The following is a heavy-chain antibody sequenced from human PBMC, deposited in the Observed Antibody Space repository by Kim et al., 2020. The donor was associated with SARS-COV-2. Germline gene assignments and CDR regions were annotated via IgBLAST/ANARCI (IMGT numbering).Heavy chain of an antibody. CDR1: GGSVSSSTYC. CDR3: ARHFPPASGDYPYSFDA. V-gene: IGHV4-39*01. D-gene: IGHD4-17*01. Sequence: SETLSLTCTVSGGSVSSSTYCWGWIRQPPGKGLEWIGSIYYSGSTYYNPSLKSRVTISVDTSKNQFSLKRSSVTAADTAVYCCARHFPPASGDYPYSFDAWGQGALVTVSS. J-gene: IGHJ4*02. CDR2: IYYSGST.